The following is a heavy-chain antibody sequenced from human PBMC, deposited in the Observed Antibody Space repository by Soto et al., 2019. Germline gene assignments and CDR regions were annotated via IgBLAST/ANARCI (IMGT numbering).Heavy chain of an antibody. J-gene: IGHJ4*02. CDR3: ARGLLGVNQAY. D-gene: IGHD3-16*01. CDR2: IYSSGST. CDR1: GFTVSSIY. V-gene: IGHV3-66*01. Sequence: GSLRLSCAASGFTVSSIYMSWVRQAPGKGLEWVSVIYSSGSTYYADSVKGRFTISRDNSKDTLYLQMNSLRADDTAVYFCARGLLGVNQAYWGQGTLVTVSS.